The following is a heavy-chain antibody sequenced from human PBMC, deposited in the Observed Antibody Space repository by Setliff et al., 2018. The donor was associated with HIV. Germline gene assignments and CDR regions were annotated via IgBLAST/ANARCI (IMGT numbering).Heavy chain of an antibody. CDR3: ASGCLIGGSGPCRNFEF. V-gene: IGHV1-8*02. D-gene: IGHD3-9*01. CDR2: MNPISDHR. Sequence: ASVKVSCKASGYTFSNYDVNWVRQATGRGLEWMAWMNPISDHRGYAQKFQGRLTMTKDTSTSTVYMELSSLKSDDTAVYYCASGCLIGGSGPCRNFEFWGQGTLVTVSS. CDR1: GYTFSNYD. J-gene: IGHJ4*02.